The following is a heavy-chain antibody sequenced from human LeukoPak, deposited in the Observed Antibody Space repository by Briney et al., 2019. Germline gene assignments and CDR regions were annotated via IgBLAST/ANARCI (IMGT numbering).Heavy chain of an antibody. Sequence: SETLSLTCTVSGGSISSGNYYWSWIRQPPGKGLEWIGSLYYSGSTYYNPSLKSRVTISVDTSKNQFSLKLSSVTAADTAVYYCARVVDTAMARHFDYWGQGTLVTVSS. V-gene: IGHV4-39*07. CDR3: ARVVDTAMARHFDY. J-gene: IGHJ4*02. D-gene: IGHD5-18*01. CDR1: GGSISSGNYY. CDR2: LYYSGST.